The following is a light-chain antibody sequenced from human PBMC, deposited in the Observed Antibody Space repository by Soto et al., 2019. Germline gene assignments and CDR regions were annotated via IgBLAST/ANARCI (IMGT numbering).Light chain of an antibody. CDR3: QQYGNSPQT. V-gene: IGKV3-20*01. CDR2: GAS. Sequence: EIVLTQSPGTPSLSPGDRATLSCRASQSLSVSYTAWYQQKPCQAPSLLIYGASTRATVFPARFSGSGSGTDFTLTISRLEPEDFAVYYRQQYGNSPQTFGQGTEVDIK. J-gene: IGKJ1*01. CDR1: QSLSVSY.